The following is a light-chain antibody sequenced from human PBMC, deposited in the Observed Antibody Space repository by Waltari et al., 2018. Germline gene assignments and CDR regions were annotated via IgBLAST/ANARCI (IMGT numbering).Light chain of an antibody. Sequence: SCRAIQSISRYLAWYQQKPGQAPRLRIYGASTRATGIPDRFSGSGSGTDFSLTISGLEPEDSAVYYCQHHFRLPATFGQGTKVEIK. V-gene: IGKV3-20*01. CDR2: GAS. CDR1: QSISRY. CDR3: QHHFRLPAT. J-gene: IGKJ1*01.